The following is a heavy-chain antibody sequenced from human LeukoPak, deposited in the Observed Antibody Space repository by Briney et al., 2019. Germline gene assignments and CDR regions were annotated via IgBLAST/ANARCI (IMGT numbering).Heavy chain of an antibody. V-gene: IGHV4-39*01. D-gene: IGHD3/OR15-3a*01. CDR1: GVSISSSNSY. CDR2: IYYSGNT. J-gene: IGHJ4*02. CDR3: ARQTGSGLFNLP. Sequence: PSETLSLTCTVSGVSISSSNSYWGWIRQPPGKGLEWIGSIYYSGNTYYNASLKSQVSISIDTSKNQFSLRLTSVTAADTAVYFWARQTGSGLFNLPGGQGTLGNVSS.